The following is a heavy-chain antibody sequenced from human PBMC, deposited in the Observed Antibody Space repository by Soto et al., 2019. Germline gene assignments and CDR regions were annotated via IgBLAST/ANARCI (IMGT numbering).Heavy chain of an antibody. V-gene: IGHV3-74*01. CDR1: GFIFNNYW. J-gene: IGHJ3*01. CDR3: ARVCSGGSCYFLDAAFDL. CDR2: VNSDGSTT. Sequence: GGSPRLSCAASGFIFNNYWMHWVRQVPGKGLVWVSRVNSDGSTTNYADSVKGRFTISRHNSKNTLYLQMNSLRAEDTAVYYCARVCSGGSCYFLDAAFDLWGQGTMVTVSS. D-gene: IGHD2-15*01.